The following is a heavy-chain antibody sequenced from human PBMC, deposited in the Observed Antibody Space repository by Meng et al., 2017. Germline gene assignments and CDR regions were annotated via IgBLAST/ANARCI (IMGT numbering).Heavy chain of an antibody. J-gene: IGHJ4*02. CDR2: ISYDGSNK. CDR3: AHFDY. CDR1: GFTFSSYA. V-gene: IGHV3-30*01. Sequence: QVQLGQAGAEVKKPGASVKVSCKASGFTFSSYAMHWVRQAPGKGLEWVAVISYDGSNKYYADSVKGRFTISRDNSKNTLYLQMNSLRAEDTAVYYCAHFDYWGRGTLVTVSS.